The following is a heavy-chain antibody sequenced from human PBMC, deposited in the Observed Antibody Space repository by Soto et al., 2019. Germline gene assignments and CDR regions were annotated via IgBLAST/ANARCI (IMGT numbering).Heavy chain of an antibody. Sequence: VHLIQSGAEVKKPGSSVKVSCTAAGGTFNTYTLFWVRQAPGHGLEWMGRIIHRLTVTNSAQKFQGRLTLTADKNTGTAFMELTSLRSDDPAVYYCSSGSCSAETFDVWGQGTMVTVSS. CDR1: GGTFNTYT. J-gene: IGHJ3*01. D-gene: IGHD2-2*01. V-gene: IGHV1-69*02. CDR3: SSGSCSAETFDV. CDR2: IIHRLTVT.